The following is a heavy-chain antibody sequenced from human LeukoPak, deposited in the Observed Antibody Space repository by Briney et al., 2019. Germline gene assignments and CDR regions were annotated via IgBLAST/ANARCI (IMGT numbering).Heavy chain of an antibody. D-gene: IGHD5-12*01. Sequence: ASVKVSCKASVYTFTSYGISWVRQAPGQGLEWMGWISAYNGNTNYAQKLQGRVTMTTDTSTSTAYMELRSLRSDDTAVYYCATSLRGYSGYDLGHWGQGTLVTVSS. CDR2: ISAYNGNT. CDR1: VYTFTSYG. J-gene: IGHJ4*02. V-gene: IGHV1-18*01. CDR3: ATSLRGYSGYDLGH.